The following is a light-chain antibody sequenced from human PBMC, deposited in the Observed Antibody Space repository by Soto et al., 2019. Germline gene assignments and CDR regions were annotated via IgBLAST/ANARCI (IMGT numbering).Light chain of an antibody. Sequence: EIVMTQPPVTLSVSQGERATLSCRASQSVRSTYLAWYQQKPGQAPRLLIFGVSNRAAGIPARFSGSGSGTEFTLTISSLQSEDFAVYYCQQYGDWPLTFGGGTKVEIK. V-gene: IGKV3-15*01. CDR1: QSVRSTY. J-gene: IGKJ4*01. CDR3: QQYGDWPLT. CDR2: GVS.